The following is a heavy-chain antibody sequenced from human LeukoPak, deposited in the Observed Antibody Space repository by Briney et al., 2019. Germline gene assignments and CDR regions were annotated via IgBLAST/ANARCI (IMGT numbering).Heavy chain of an antibody. J-gene: IGHJ3*02. D-gene: IGHD3-22*01. Sequence: GASVKASCKASGSTFTSFGISWLRRAPGQGLEGMGWISAYNGNTNYAQKLQGRVTMTTDTSTSTAYMELRSLRSDDTAVYYCARPYDSSGNDAFDIWGQGTMVTVSS. CDR1: GSTFTSFG. V-gene: IGHV1-18*01. CDR3: ARPYDSSGNDAFDI. CDR2: ISAYNGNT.